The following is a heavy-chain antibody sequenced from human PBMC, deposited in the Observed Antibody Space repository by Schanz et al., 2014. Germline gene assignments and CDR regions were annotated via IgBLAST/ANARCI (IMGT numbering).Heavy chain of an antibody. D-gene: IGHD6-6*01. J-gene: IGHJ6*02. V-gene: IGHV1-69*09. CDR2: TIPILNIA. CDR1: GGTFNSYA. Sequence: QVQLVQSGAEVKKPGASVKVSCKASGGTFNSYAVSWVRQAPGQGLEWMGRTIPILNIANYAQKFQGGVNMTTDTSTSTAYMELRRLRSDDTAVYYCARDRGHVEQLVLEWYYAMDVWGQGTPVAVSS. CDR3: ARDRGHVEQLVLEWYYAMDV.